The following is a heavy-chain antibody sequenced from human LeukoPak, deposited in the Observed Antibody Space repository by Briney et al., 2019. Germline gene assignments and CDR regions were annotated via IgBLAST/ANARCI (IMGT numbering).Heavy chain of an antibody. CDR1: GFTFSSHA. CDR3: AKDRERVFGDYGGFNAFDI. Sequence: GGSLRLSRAASGFTFSSHAMSWVRQAPGKGLEWVSAVSGSGGNTYYADSVKGRFTISRDNSKNTLYLQMNSLRAGDTAVYYCAKDRERVFGDYGGFNAFDIWGQGTMVTVSS. CDR2: VSGSGGNT. D-gene: IGHD4-17*01. J-gene: IGHJ3*02. V-gene: IGHV3-23*01.